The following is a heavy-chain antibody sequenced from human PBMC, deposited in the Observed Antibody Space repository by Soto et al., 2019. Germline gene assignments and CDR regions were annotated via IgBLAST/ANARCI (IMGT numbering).Heavy chain of an antibody. CDR1: GYTLTELS. J-gene: IGHJ5*02. CDR2: FDPEDGET. V-gene: IGHV1-24*01. CDR3: ATGRSEDYGDYIATFGFHP. Sequence: ASVKVSCKVSGYTLTELSMHWVRQAPGKGLEWMGGFDPEDGETIYAQKFQGRVTMTEDTSTDTAYMELSSLRSEDTAVYYCATGRSEDYGDYIATFGFHPWGAGTLPTVSS. D-gene: IGHD4-17*01.